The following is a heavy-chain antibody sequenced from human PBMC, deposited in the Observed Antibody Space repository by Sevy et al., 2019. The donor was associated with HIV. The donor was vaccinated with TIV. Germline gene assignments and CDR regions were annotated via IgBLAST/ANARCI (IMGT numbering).Heavy chain of an antibody. D-gene: IGHD2-15*01. J-gene: IGHJ6*02. CDR3: ARASGGDRLDYYGMDV. Sequence: SETLSLTCAVSNYSISSGYYWGWIRQSPGKGLEWIGNIYHSGSTYYNPSLKSRVTISVDESKNYFSLGLTSVTAADTAVYYCARASGGDRLDYYGMDVWGQGTTVTVSS. V-gene: IGHV4-38-2*01. CDR2: IYHSGST. CDR1: NYSISSGYY.